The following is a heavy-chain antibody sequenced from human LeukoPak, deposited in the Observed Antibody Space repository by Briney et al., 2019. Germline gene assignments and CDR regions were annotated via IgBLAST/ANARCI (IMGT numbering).Heavy chain of an antibody. J-gene: IGHJ5*02. V-gene: IGHV4-39*01. D-gene: IGHD2-21*02. CDR2: IYYSGST. CDR1: GGSIYINNYH. Sequence: PSETLSLTCTVSGGSIYINNYHWGWIRQPPGMGLEWIGNIYYSGSTYYNPSLKSRVTISVDTSKNQFSLNLSSVTAADTAVYYCTCYSTQGCAFDPWGQGTLVTVSS. CDR3: TCYSTQGCAFDP.